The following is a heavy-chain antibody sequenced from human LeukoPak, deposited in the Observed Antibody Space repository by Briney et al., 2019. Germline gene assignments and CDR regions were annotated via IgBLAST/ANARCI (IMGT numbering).Heavy chain of an antibody. D-gene: IGHD3-3*01. CDR3: ARHFLATLSFDY. CDR1: GGSFSGYY. CDR2: IYYSGST. V-gene: IGHV4-59*08. Sequence: SETLSLTCAVYGGSFSGYYWSWIRQPPGKGLEWIGYIYYSGSTNYNPSLKSRVTISVDTSKNQFSLKLSSVTAADTAVYYCARHFLATLSFDYWGQGTLVTVSS. J-gene: IGHJ4*02.